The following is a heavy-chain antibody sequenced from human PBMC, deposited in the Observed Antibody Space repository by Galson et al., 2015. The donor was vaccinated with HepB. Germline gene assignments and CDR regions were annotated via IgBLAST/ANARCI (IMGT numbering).Heavy chain of an antibody. CDR2: IYPGDSDT. CDR1: GYSFTSYW. Sequence: QSGAEVKKPGESLKISCKGSGYSFTSYWIGWVRQMPGKGLEWMGIIYPGDSDTRYSPSFQGQVTISADKSISTAYLQWSSLKASDTAMYYCARHVDYDTPYSNYYPYGMDVWGQGTTVTVSS. CDR3: ARHVDYDTPYSNYYPYGMDV. V-gene: IGHV5-51*01. J-gene: IGHJ6*02. D-gene: IGHD4-11*01.